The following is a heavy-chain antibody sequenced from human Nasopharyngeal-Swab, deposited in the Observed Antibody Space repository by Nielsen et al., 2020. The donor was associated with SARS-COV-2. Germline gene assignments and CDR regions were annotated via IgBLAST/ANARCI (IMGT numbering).Heavy chain of an antibody. Sequence: SETLFLTCAVYGGSFSGYYWSWIRQPPGKGLEWIGEINHSGSTNYNPSLKSRVTISVDTSKNQFSLKLSSVTAADTAVYYCARSPPRARPVYYYYGMDVWGQGTTVTVSS. CDR3: ARSPPRARPVYYYYGMDV. V-gene: IGHV4-34*01. CDR1: GGSFSGYY. J-gene: IGHJ6*02. D-gene: IGHD6-6*01. CDR2: INHSGST.